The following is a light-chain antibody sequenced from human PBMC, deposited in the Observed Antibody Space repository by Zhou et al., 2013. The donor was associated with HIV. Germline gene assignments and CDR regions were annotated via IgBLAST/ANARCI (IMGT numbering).Light chain of an antibody. CDR3: QSYDSSPDWFC. CDR1: SSNIGAGYD. Sequence: QSVLTQPPSVSGAPGQRVTISCTGSSSNIGAGYDLHWYQQLPGTAPKLLIYGNSNRPSGVPDRFSGSKSGTSASLAITGLQAEDEADYYCQSYDSSPDWFCFGTGTKVTV. CDR2: GNS. J-gene: IGLJ1*01. V-gene: IGLV1-40*01.